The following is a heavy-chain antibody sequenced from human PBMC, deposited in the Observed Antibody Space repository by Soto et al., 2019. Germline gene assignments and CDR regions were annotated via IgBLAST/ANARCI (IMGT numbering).Heavy chain of an antibody. D-gene: IGHD4-17*01. CDR2: MNPNSGNT. Sequence: QVQLVQSGAEVKKPGASVKVSCKASGYTFTSYDINWVRQATGQGLEWMGWMNPNSGNTGYAQKFRGRVTMTRNNSISTAYMRLSSLTSEATAVYYCARTLYGDNVDYWGQGTLVTVSS. J-gene: IGHJ4*02. CDR3: ARTLYGDNVDY. V-gene: IGHV1-8*01. CDR1: GYTFTSYD.